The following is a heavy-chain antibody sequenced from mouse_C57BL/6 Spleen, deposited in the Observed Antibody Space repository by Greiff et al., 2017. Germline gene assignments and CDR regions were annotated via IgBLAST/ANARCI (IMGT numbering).Heavy chain of an antibody. CDR3: ARGPGSISYYAMDY. V-gene: IGHV5-16*01. Sequence: EVKLVESEGGLVQPGSSMKLSCTASGFTFSDYYMAWVRQVPEKGLEWVANINYDGSSTYYLDSLKSRFIIPRDNAKNILYLQMSSLKSEDTATYYCARGPGSISYYAMDYWGQGTSVTVSS. D-gene: IGHD1-1*01. J-gene: IGHJ4*01. CDR2: INYDGSST. CDR1: GFTFSDYY.